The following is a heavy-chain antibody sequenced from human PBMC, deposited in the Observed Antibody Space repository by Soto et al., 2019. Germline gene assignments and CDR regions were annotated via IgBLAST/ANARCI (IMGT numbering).Heavy chain of an antibody. V-gene: IGHV5-51*01. CDR1: GYSFATFW. CDR3: ARHGISSGWSFFDY. CDR2: IYPGDSDT. Sequence: GESLKISCKGSGYSFATFWIGWVRQMPGKGLEWMGIIYPGDSDTRYSPSFQGQVTISADKSISTAYLQWSSLKASDSAIYYCARHGISSGWSFFDYWAREPWSPSPQ. J-gene: IGHJ4*02. D-gene: IGHD6-19*01.